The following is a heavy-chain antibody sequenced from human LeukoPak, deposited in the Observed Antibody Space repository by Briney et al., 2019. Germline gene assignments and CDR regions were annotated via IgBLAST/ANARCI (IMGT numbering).Heavy chain of an antibody. CDR2: IRYDGSNR. V-gene: IGHV3-30*02. CDR1: GFTFSSYG. CDR3: AKDPGGYVFDI. D-gene: IGHD5-12*01. J-gene: IGHJ3*02. Sequence: GGSLRLSCAASGFTFSSYGMHWGREIQGRGLERVSFIRYDGSNRYYADSVKGRFTISRDNCKNTLYLQMNSLRAEDTAVYYCAKDPGGYVFDIWGQGTMVTVSS.